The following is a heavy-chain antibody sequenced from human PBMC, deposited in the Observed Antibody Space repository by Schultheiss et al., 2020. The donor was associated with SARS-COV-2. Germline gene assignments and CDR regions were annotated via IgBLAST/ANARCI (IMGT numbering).Heavy chain of an antibody. CDR3: ASVATVTTDY. D-gene: IGHD4-17*01. Sequence: SETLSLTCTVSGGSISSYYWGWIRQPPGRGLEWIGSIYHSGSTYYNPSLKSRVTISVDTSKNQFSLKLSSVTAADTAVYYCASVATVTTDYWGQGTLVTVSS. J-gene: IGHJ4*02. CDR1: GGSISSYY. V-gene: IGHV4-59*12. CDR2: IYHSGST.